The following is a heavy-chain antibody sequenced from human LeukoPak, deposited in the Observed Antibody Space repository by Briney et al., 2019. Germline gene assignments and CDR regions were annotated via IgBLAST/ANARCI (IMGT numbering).Heavy chain of an antibody. CDR1: GGSFSGYY. D-gene: IGHD6-13*01. V-gene: IGHV4-34*01. J-gene: IGHJ4*02. CDR2: IHHSGST. CDR3: AKAVGRISWSFDY. Sequence: SETLSLTCAVYGGSFSGYYWSWIRQPPGKGLEWIGEIHHSGSTNYNPSLKSRVTISVDTSENQFSLKMSSVTAADTAVYYCAKAVGRISWSFDYWGQGALVTVSS.